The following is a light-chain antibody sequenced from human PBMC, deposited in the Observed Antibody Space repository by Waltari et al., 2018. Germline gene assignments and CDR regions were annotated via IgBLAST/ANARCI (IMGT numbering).Light chain of an antibody. CDR2: DVT. V-gene: IGLV2-14*03. CDR1: TNDIGGYDY. J-gene: IGLJ1*01. CDR3: SSYSSATTSYV. Sequence: QSALTQPASVSGSPGQSITISCRGSTNDIGGYDYVPLYQHRPDSAPKLLIHDVTNRPSRVSDRFSSPKSGNTASLTISWLRPEDEADYYCSSYSSATTSYVFGTGTKVTVL.